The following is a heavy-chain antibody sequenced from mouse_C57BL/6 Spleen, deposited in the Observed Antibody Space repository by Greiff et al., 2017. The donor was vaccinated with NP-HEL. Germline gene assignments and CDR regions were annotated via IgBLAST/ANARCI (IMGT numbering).Heavy chain of an antibody. Sequence: VQLQQPGAELVKPGASVKMSCKASVCTFTSYWITWVKQRPGQGLEWIGDIYPGSGSTNYNEKLKSKATLTVDTSSSTAYMQLSSLTSEDSAVYYCAREDDYDEDYWGQGTTLTVSS. J-gene: IGHJ2*01. CDR1: VCTFTSYW. CDR2: IYPGSGST. V-gene: IGHV1-55*01. CDR3: AREDDYDEDY. D-gene: IGHD2-4*01.